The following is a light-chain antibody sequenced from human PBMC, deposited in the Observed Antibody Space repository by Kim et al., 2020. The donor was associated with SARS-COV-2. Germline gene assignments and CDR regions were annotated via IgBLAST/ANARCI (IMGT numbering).Light chain of an antibody. CDR3: QAWDSSTVV. CDR1: KLGDKY. V-gene: IGLV3-1*01. J-gene: IGLJ2*01. Sequence: SSELTQPPSVSVSPGQTASITCSGDKLGDKYACWYQQKPGQSPVLVIYQDSKRPSGIPERFSGSNSGNTATLTISGTQGMDEADYYCQAWDSSTVVFGGGTQLTVL. CDR2: QDS.